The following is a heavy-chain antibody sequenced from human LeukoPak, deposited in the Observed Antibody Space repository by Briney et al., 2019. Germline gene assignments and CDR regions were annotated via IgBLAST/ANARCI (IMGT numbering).Heavy chain of an antibody. D-gene: IGHD3-10*01. V-gene: IGHV1-46*01. CDR1: GYTFTRYY. CDR2: INPSGSST. Sequence: ASVNVSCKASGYTFTRYYIHWVRQAPGQGLEWMGKINPSGSSTGYEQKFQGRVTMTRDTSTNIVYMGLSSLRSEDTAVYYCAGEEEGVTFDYWGQGTLVTVSS. CDR3: AGEEEGVTFDY. J-gene: IGHJ4*02.